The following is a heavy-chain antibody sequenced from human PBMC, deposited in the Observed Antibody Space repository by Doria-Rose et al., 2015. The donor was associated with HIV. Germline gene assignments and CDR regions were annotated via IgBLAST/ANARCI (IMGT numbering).Heavy chain of an antibody. CDR1: GVSLSSPGMG. CDR3: ARIKSSRWYHKYYFDF. V-gene: IGHV2-26*01. Sequence: SGPVLVKPTETLTLTCTVSGVSLSSPGMGVSWIRQPPGTALEWLGDILSDDERSYITSLKSRLTISRGTSKSQVVLTMTDMDPVDTATYYCARIKSSRWYHKYYFDFWGQGTLVIVSA. J-gene: IGHJ4*02. D-gene: IGHD6-13*01. CDR2: ILSDDER.